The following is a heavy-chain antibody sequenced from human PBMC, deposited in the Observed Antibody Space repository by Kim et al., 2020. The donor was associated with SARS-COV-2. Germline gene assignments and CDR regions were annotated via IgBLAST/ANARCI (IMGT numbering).Heavy chain of an antibody. CDR1: GFTFSSYG. CDR3: ARDIGRVYNWNDAAFDI. J-gene: IGHJ3*02. Sequence: GGSLRLSCAASGFTFSSYGMPCVRQAPGKGLEWMEVISYDGSNKYYADSVKGRFTISRDNSKNTLYLQRNSLRAEDTAVYYCARDIGRVYNWNDAAFDIWGQGTMVTVAS. CDR2: ISYDGSNK. V-gene: IGHV3-33*05. D-gene: IGHD1-1*01.